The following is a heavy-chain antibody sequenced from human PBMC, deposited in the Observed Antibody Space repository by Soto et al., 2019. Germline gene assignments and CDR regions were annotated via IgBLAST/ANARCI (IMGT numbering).Heavy chain of an antibody. D-gene: IGHD6-19*01. V-gene: IGHV1-18*01. CDR1: GYTFTSYG. CDR3: ARDYSSGSSGGYYYYGMDV. J-gene: IGHJ6*02. Sequence: GASVKVSCKASGYTFTSYGISWVRQAPGQGLEWMGWISAYNGNTNYAQKLQGRVTMTTDTSTSTAYMELRSLRSDDTAVYYCARDYSSGSSGGYYYYGMDVWGQGTTVTVSS. CDR2: ISAYNGNT.